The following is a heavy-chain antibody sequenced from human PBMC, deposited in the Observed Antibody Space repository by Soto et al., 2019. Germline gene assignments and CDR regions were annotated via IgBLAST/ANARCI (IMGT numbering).Heavy chain of an antibody. CDR3: ASIVLVPGGNDL. J-gene: IGHJ6*02. V-gene: IGHV1-69*12. CDR2: IIPIFGTA. Sequence: QVQLVQSGAEVKKPGSSVKVSCKASGGTFSSYAISWVRQAPGQGLEWMGGIIPIFGTAIYAQKFQGRVTITADESTSTAYMDLSSLRSEDPAVYYCASIVLVPGGNDLWGQGTTVTVSS. CDR1: GGTFSSYA. D-gene: IGHD2-2*01.